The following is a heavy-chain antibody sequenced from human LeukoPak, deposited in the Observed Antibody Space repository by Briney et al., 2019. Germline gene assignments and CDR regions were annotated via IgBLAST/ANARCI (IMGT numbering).Heavy chain of an antibody. Sequence: ASVRVSCKGSGGTFISYAISWVRQAPGQGLEWRGGIIPIFGTANYAQKFQGRVTITADKSTSTAYMELSSLRSEDTAVYYCARDGDGSGSYYFSAFDYWGQGTLVTVSS. J-gene: IGHJ4*02. V-gene: IGHV1-69*06. D-gene: IGHD3-10*01. CDR2: IIPIFGTA. CDR1: GGTFISYA. CDR3: ARDGDGSGSYYFSAFDY.